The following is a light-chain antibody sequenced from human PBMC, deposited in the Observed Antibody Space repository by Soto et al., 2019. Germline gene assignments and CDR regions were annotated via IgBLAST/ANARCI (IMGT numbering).Light chain of an antibody. CDR2: AAS. J-gene: IGKJ3*01. CDR3: QQSYSPRLT. CDR1: QSISSY. V-gene: IGKV1-39*01. Sequence: DIQMTQSPSSLSASVGDRVTITCRASQSISSYLNWYQQKPGKAPKLLIYAASSLQSGVPSRFSGSGSGTDFTPTISSLQPEDFATYYCQQSYSPRLTFGPGTKVDIK.